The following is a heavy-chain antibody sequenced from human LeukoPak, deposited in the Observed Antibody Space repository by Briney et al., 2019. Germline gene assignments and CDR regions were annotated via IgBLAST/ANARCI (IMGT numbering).Heavy chain of an antibody. CDR3: AARPGEVAVPYDY. J-gene: IGHJ4*02. Sequence: PGGSLRLSWAASGFTFSTYAMTWVRQAPAKGLEWVSLISRGGDVTYYADSVKGRFTISRDSSKNTLYLQMHSLRAEDTAVYYCAARPGEVAVPYDYWGQGTLVTVSS. V-gene: IGHV3-23*01. CDR1: GFTFSTYA. CDR2: ISRGGDVT. D-gene: IGHD2-15*01.